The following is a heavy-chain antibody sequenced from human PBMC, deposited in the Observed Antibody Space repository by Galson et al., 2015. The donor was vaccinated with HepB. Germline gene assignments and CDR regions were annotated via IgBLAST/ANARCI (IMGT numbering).Heavy chain of an antibody. CDR1: GFSLNSREPR. CDR2: IEWDNKT. V-gene: IGHV2-70*04. J-gene: IGHJ5*02. Sequence: PPLVKPTQPLTLTCTFSGFSLNSREPRVSWIRQPPGKALEWLARIEWDNKTFYSAPLKTRLTISHEPPKNQVVLTLTNVDPVDTATYYCVRIGPAAVDSWGLGTLVPVSS. CDR3: VRIGPAAVDS. D-gene: IGHD6-13*01.